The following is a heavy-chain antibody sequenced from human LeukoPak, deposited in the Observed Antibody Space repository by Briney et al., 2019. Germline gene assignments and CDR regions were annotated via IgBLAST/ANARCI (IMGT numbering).Heavy chain of an antibody. J-gene: IGHJ4*02. D-gene: IGHD2-15*01. Sequence: PSETLSLTCTVSGDFITAYYWSWIRQPPGKGLEWIGYVYYSGSTEYNPSLRSRVTISLEMSKHQFSLKLSSVTAADTAVYYCARNSCPSGSCYDYRGYFDYWGQGTLVTVSS. CDR3: ARNSCPSGSCYDYRGYFDY. V-gene: IGHV4-59*08. CDR2: VYYSGST. CDR1: GDFITAYY.